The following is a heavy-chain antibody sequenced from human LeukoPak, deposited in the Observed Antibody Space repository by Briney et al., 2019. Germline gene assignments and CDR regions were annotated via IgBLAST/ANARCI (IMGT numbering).Heavy chain of an antibody. Sequence: ASVKVSCKASGYSFTGYYIHWVRQAPGQGLEWIGRISPYSGETKYGQNFQGRVTMTTDTSISTAYMELSRLISDDTAVYYCAREDNNSDRWFDPWGQGTLVTVSS. CDR1: GYSFTGYY. J-gene: IGHJ5*02. D-gene: IGHD4-11*01. V-gene: IGHV1-2*06. CDR3: AREDNNSDRWFDP. CDR2: ISPYSGET.